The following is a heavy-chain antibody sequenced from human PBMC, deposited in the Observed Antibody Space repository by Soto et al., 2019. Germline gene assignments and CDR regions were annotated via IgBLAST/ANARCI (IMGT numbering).Heavy chain of an antibody. CDR3: AKDSSPIVATISDY. CDR1: GFTCSSYA. V-gene: IGHV3-23*01. Sequence: EVQLLESGGCLLQPGGSLRLSCAASGFTCSSYAMSWVRQAPGKGLELDSAISGSGGSTYYADSVKGRFTIARDNSKNTLYLQMNSMRAEDTAVYYCAKDSSPIVATISDYWGQGTLVTVSS. CDR2: ISGSGGST. D-gene: IGHD5-12*01. J-gene: IGHJ4*02.